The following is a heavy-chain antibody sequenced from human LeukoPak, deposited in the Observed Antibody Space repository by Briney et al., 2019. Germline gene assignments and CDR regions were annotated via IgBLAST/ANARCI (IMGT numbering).Heavy chain of an antibody. Sequence: PGGSLRLSCGASGIXLSSYWISWVRQGPGKGLEWLAHIEQDGSEKYYLDSVKGRFTISRDNAKNSVYLQMNNLRVEDTAVYYCARGLPYGSGIQDYWGQGTLVTVSS. CDR3: ARGLPYGSGIQDY. V-gene: IGHV3-7*04. CDR1: GIXLSSYW. J-gene: IGHJ4*02. D-gene: IGHD3-10*01. CDR2: IEQDGSEK.